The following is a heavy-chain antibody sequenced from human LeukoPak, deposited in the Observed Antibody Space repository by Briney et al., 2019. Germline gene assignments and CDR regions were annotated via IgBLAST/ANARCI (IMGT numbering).Heavy chain of an antibody. D-gene: IGHD4/OR15-4a*01. CDR3: ARDPHPHNYGEDFFDY. CDR1: GFTFSDYS. Sequence: GGSLRLSCAASGFTFSDYSMSWIRQAPGKGLEWLSYISSSDSTIYYADSVEGRFTISRDNAKNSLYLQMNGLRAEDTAVYYCARDPHPHNYGEDFFDYWGQGTLVTVSS. V-gene: IGHV3-11*04. CDR2: ISSSDSTI. J-gene: IGHJ4*02.